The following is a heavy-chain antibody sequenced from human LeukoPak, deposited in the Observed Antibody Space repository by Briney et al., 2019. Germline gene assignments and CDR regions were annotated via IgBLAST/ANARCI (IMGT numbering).Heavy chain of an antibody. D-gene: IGHD3-22*01. V-gene: IGHV1-18*04. CDR1: GYTFTSYG. Sequence: ASVKVSCKASGYTFTSYGISWVRQAPGQGLEWMGWISAYNGNTNYAQKLQGRVTMTTDTSTSTAYMELRSLRSDDTAVYYCARDRDSSPEGAFDIWGKVTMVTVSS. CDR3: ARDRDSSPEGAFDI. J-gene: IGHJ3*02. CDR2: ISAYNGNT.